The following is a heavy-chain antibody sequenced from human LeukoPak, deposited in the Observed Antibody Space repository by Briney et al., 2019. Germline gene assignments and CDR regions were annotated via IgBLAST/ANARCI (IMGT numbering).Heavy chain of an antibody. CDR2: IYTSGST. V-gene: IGHV4-4*07. J-gene: IGHJ5*02. CDR3: ARAPYDFWSGYRFDP. D-gene: IGHD3-3*01. Sequence: SETLSLTCTVSGGSISSYYWSWIRQPAGKGLEWIGRIYTSGSTNYNPSLKSRVTMSVDTSKNQFSLKLSSVTAADTAVYYCARAPYDFWSGYRFDPWGQGTLVTVSP. CDR1: GGSISSYY.